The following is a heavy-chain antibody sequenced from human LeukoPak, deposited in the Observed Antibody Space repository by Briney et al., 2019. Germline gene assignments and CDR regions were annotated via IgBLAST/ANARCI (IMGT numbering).Heavy chain of an antibody. V-gene: IGHV4-34*01. CDR2: INHSGST. CDR1: GFTFSTYA. Sequence: GSLRLSCAASGFTFSTYAMTWVRQPPGKGLEWIGEINHSGSTNYNPSLKSRVTISVDTSKNQFSLKLSSVTAADTAVYYCAREYYGSGSYYAPYYYYMDVWGKGTTVTVSS. D-gene: IGHD3-10*01. CDR3: AREYYGSGSYYAPYYYYMDV. J-gene: IGHJ6*03.